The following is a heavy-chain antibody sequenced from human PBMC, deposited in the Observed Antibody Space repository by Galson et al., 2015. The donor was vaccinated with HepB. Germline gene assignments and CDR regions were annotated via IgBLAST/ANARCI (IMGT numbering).Heavy chain of an antibody. CDR2: ISASGRVT. D-gene: IGHD6-13*01. V-gene: IGHV3-23*01. CDR1: GSSFNTYA. Sequence: SLRLSCAASGSSFNTYAMSWVRQAPGKGLEWVSGISASGRVTYYAESLKGRVTISRNKYRITLYLQMNSLTVEDTVVYYCAKASGPAAGYLDDWGQGTLVTVSP. J-gene: IGHJ4*02. CDR3: AKASGPAAGYLDD.